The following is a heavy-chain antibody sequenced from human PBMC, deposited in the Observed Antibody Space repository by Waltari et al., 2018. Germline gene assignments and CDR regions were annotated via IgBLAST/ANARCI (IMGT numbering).Heavy chain of an antibody. Sequence: QVQLVQSGAEVKKPGASVKVSCKASGYTFTGYYMHWVRQAPGQGLEWMGWINPNSGGTNYAQRFQGRGTMTGDTSMSTAYMELRRVRSDETAVYYRAGGYYGFWSGYNSYYYYYMDVWGKGTTVTISS. D-gene: IGHD3-3*01. V-gene: IGHV1-2*02. CDR2: INPNSGGT. J-gene: IGHJ6*03. CDR3: AGGYYGFWSGYNSYYYYYMDV. CDR1: GYTFTGYY.